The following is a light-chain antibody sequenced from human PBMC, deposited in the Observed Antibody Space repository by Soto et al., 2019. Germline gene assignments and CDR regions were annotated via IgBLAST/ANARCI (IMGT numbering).Light chain of an antibody. CDR3: QQYDNLPIT. CDR1: QDISNY. Sequence: DIHMNKSPSSLSASVGDRVTITCQASQDISNYLNWYQQKPGKAPKLLIYDASNLETGVPSRFSGSGSGTDFTFTISSLQPEDIATYYCQQYDNLPITFGQGTRLEIK. V-gene: IGKV1-33*01. CDR2: DAS. J-gene: IGKJ5*01.